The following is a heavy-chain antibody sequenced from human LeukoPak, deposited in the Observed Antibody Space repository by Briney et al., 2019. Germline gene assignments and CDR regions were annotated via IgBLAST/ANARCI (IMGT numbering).Heavy chain of an antibody. J-gene: IGHJ2*01. CDR1: GFTFSSYS. CDR2: ISSSSSYI. D-gene: IGHD3-22*01. CDR3: ANSRRSGYWYFDL. Sequence: GGSLRLSCAASGFTFSSYSMNWVRQAPGKGLEWVSSISSSSSYIYYADSVKGRFTISRDNAKNSLYLQMNSLRAEDTAVYYCANSRRSGYWYFDLWGRGTLVTVSS. V-gene: IGHV3-21*01.